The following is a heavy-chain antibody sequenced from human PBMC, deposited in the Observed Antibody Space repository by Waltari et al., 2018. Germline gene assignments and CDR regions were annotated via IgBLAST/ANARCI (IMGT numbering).Heavy chain of an antibody. CDR2: VNHSGDT. CDR1: GFSVTNAW. J-gene: IGHJ4*02. V-gene: IGHV4-4*01. Sequence: VHLVDSGGGLVTTGGSLRLSCAASGFSVTNAWINWVRQAPGKGLEWIGEVNHSGDTNYNPSLKSRVTISVDTPKNQISLELTSVTAADTAVYFCAATNYYFEYWDQGTLVTVSS. CDR3: AATNYYFEY.